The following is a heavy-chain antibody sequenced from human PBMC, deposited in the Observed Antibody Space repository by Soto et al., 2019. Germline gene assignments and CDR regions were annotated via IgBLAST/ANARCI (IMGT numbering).Heavy chain of an antibody. CDR2: INPNSGGT. CDR3: ARDRLDIVVVPAASYYYYGMYV. V-gene: IGHV1-2*04. CDR1: GYTFTGYY. J-gene: IGHJ6*02. Sequence: ASVKVSCKASGYTFTGYYMHWVRQAPGQGLEWMGWINPNSGGTNYAQKFQGWVTMTRDTSISTAYMELSRLRSDDTAVYHCARDRLDIVVVPAASYYYYGMYVWGQGTTVTVSS. D-gene: IGHD2-2*01.